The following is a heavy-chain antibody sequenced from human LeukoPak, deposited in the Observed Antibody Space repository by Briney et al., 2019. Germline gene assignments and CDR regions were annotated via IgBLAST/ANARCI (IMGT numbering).Heavy chain of an antibody. Sequence: ASVTVCFKASGYTFTSYYMHWVRQAPGQGLEWMGIINPSGGSTSYAQKFQGRVTMTRGTSTSTVYMELSSLRSEDTAVYYCARAVDILTGYEWYFDYWGQGTLVTVSS. V-gene: IGHV1-46*01. J-gene: IGHJ4*02. CDR1: GYTFTSYY. CDR3: ARAVDILTGYEWYFDY. D-gene: IGHD3-9*01. CDR2: INPSGGST.